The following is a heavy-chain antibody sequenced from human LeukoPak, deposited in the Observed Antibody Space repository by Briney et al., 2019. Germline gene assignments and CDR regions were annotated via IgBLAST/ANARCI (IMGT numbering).Heavy chain of an antibody. Sequence: GSSVKVSCKASGYTFTGYYMHWVRQAPGQGLEWVGGINPNDGGTYSAQKFQGRVTMTRDMSISTVYMELSSLTSVDTAVYFCAGICSSSGCHLDYWGQGTLVTVSS. V-gene: IGHV1-2*02. J-gene: IGHJ4*02. CDR1: GYTFTGYY. D-gene: IGHD2-2*01. CDR2: INPNDGGT. CDR3: AGICSSSGCHLDY.